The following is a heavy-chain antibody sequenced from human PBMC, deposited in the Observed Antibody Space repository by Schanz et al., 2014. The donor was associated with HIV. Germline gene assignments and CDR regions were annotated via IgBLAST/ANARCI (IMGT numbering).Heavy chain of an antibody. D-gene: IGHD3-3*02. CDR1: GASFSGYY. CDR2: IYDSGST. Sequence: QVQLQQWGAGLLKPSETLSLTCAVYGASFSGYYWSWIRQPPGKGLEWIGYIYDSGSTNYNPSLRSRLTISVDTSKNQFSLKLTSVTAADTAVYYCAKSPIFGDVIFYGMDVWGQGTTVTVSS. CDR3: AKSPIFGDVIFYGMDV. J-gene: IGHJ6*02. V-gene: IGHV4-34*11.